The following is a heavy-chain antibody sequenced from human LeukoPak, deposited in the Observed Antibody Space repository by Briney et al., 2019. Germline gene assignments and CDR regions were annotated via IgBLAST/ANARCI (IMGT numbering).Heavy chain of an antibody. J-gene: IGHJ5*02. V-gene: IGHV4-34*01. CDR2: INHSGST. D-gene: IGHD2-8*02. CDR1: GGSFSGYY. CDR3: ATYSTARNESSNWFDP. Sequence: SETLSLTCAVYGGSFSGYYWSWIRQPPGKGLEWIGEINHSGSTNYNPSLKNRVTISVDTSKNQFSLKLSSVTAADTAVYYCATYSTARNESSNWFDPWGQGTLVTVSS.